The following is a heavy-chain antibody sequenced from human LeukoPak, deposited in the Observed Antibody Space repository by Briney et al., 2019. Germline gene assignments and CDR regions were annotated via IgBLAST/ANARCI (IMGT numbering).Heavy chain of an antibody. V-gene: IGHV3-7*03. CDR2: IKRDGSEK. J-gene: IGHJ4*02. CDR1: GFTFSTYW. CDR3: AKVGDPLLWFGESPHFDY. Sequence: PGGSLRLSCAASGFTFSTYWMTWVRQAPGKGLEWVANIKRDGSEKNHVDSVKGRFTISRDNSKNTLYLQMNSLRAEDTAVYYCAKVGDPLLWFGESPHFDYWGQGTLVTVSS. D-gene: IGHD3-10*01.